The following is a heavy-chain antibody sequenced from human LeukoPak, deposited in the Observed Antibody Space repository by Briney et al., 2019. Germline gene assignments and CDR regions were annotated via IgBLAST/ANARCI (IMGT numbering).Heavy chain of an antibody. J-gene: IGHJ6*03. CDR1: GGSIRSYY. CDR3: ARDAAVAVAGTSYYYYMDV. Sequence: SETLFLTCTVPGGSIRSYYWSWIRQPPGKGLEWIGHIYYSGSTNYNPSLKSRVTISVDTSKNQFSLKLSSVTAADTAVYYCARDAAVAVAGTSYYYYMDVWGKGTTVTVSS. V-gene: IGHV4-59*01. D-gene: IGHD6-19*01. CDR2: IYYSGST.